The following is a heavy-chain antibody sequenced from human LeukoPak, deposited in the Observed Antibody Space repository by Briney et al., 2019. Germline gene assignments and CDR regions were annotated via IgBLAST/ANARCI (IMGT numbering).Heavy chain of an antibody. CDR2: IRYDGSNK. CDR3: AKGPYYDFWSGYYSPYMDV. CDR1: GFTFSSYG. Sequence: GGSLRLSCAASGFTFSSYGMHWVRQAPGKGLEWVAFIRYDGSNKYYADSVKGRFTISRDNSKNTLYLQMNSLRAEDTAVYYCAKGPYYDFWSGYYSPYMDVWGKGTRSPSP. D-gene: IGHD3-3*01. V-gene: IGHV3-30*02. J-gene: IGHJ6*03.